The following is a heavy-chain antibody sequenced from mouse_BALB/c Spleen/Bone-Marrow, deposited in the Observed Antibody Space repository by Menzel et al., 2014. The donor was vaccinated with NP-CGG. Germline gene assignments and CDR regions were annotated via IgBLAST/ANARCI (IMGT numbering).Heavy chain of an antibody. V-gene: IGHV5-17*02. CDR1: GFTFSSFG. Sequence: EVMLVESGGGLVQPGGSRRLSCAASGFTFSSFGMHWVRQAPEKGLEWVAYISSGSSTIYYADTVKGQFTISRDNPKNPLFLQMTSLRSEDTAMYYCARGGNYAWFAYWGQGTLVTVSA. CDR2: ISSGSSTI. J-gene: IGHJ3*01. D-gene: IGHD2-1*01. CDR3: ARGGNYAWFAY.